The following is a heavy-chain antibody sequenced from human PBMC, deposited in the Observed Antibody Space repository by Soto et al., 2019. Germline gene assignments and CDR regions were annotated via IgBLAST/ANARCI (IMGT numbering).Heavy chain of an antibody. D-gene: IGHD3-3*01. CDR2: INHSGST. CDR1: GGSFSGYY. CDR3: ARGYYDFWSGYYDFDY. J-gene: IGHJ4*02. V-gene: IGHV4-34*01. Sequence: LETLSLTCAVYGGSFSGYYWSWIRQPPGKGLEWIGEINHSGSTYYNPSLKSRVTISVDTSKNQFSLKLSSVTAADTAVYYCARGYYDFWSGYYDFDYWGQGTLVTVSS.